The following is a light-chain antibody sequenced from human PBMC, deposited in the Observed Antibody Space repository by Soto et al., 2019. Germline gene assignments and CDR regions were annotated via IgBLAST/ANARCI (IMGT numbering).Light chain of an antibody. V-gene: IGKV3-11*01. CDR3: HQRSSWPRGS. CDR2: DAS. J-gene: IGKJ1*01. CDR1: QSVSSY. Sequence: EVVLTPSPATLSLSPGESATLSCRASQSVSSYLAWYQQKPGQGPRLLIYDASNRATGVSARFSGSGSGTDFTLTISSLETEDFAVYYCHQRSSWPRGSFGQGTKVEIK.